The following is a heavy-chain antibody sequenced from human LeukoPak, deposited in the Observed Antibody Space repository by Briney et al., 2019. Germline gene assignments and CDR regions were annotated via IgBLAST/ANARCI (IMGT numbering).Heavy chain of an antibody. Sequence: ASVKVSCKASGYTFTGYYMHWVRQAPGQGLEWMGWINPNSGGTNYAQKFQGRVTMTRDTSISTAYMELSRLRSDDTAVYYCARSSVSMVRGGKRAFDIWGQGTMVTVSS. D-gene: IGHD3-10*01. V-gene: IGHV1-2*02. J-gene: IGHJ3*02. CDR1: GYTFTGYY. CDR2: INPNSGGT. CDR3: ARSSVSMVRGGKRAFDI.